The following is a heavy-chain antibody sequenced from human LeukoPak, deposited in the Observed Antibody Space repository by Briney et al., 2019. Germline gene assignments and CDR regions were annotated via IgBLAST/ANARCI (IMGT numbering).Heavy chain of an antibody. CDR2: VYYNGSS. CDR1: GGSISTYY. V-gene: IGHV4-59*01. Sequence: SETLSLTCTVSGGSISTYYWSWIRQPPGKGLEWVGYVYYNGSSNYNPSLMSRVTITVDTSENQISLKLSSVSAADTAVYYCAREGYYDSSGYYNHDAFDIWGQETMVTVPS. D-gene: IGHD3-22*01. CDR3: AREGYYDSSGYYNHDAFDI. J-gene: IGHJ3*02.